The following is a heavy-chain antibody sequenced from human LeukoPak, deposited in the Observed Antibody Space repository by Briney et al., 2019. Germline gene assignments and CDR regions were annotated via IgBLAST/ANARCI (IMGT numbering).Heavy chain of an antibody. CDR3: ARGSYCGGDCYSPFHYYYYGMDV. V-gene: IGHV1-8*03. Sequence: ASVKVSCKASGYTFTSYDINWVRQATGQGLEWMGWMNPNSGNTGYAQKFQGRVTITRNTSISTAYMELSSLRSDDTAVYYCARGSYCGGDCYSPFHYYYYGMDVWGQGTTVTVSS. CDR1: GYTFTSYD. D-gene: IGHD2-21*02. J-gene: IGHJ6*02. CDR2: MNPNSGNT.